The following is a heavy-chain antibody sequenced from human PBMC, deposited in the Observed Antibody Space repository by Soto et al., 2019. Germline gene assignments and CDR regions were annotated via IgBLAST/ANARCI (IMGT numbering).Heavy chain of an antibody. CDR3: AKEVHNTGWRYWYFDL. CDR1: GFTFSSYG. CDR2: IWYDGSNK. Sequence: GGSLRLSCAASGFTFSSYGMHWVRQAPGKGLEWVAVIWYDGSNKYYADSVKGRFTISRDNSKNTLYLQMNSLRAEDTAVYYCAKEVHNTGWRYWYFDLWGRGTLVTVSS. D-gene: IGHD6-19*01. V-gene: IGHV3-33*06. J-gene: IGHJ2*01.